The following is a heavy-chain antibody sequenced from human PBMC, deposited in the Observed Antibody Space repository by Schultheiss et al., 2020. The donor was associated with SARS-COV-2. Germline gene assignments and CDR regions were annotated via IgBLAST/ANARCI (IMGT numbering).Heavy chain of an antibody. CDR1: GGSFSGYY. J-gene: IGHJ4*02. CDR2: INHSGST. V-gene: IGHV4-34*01. CDR3: AGTLRGSSDWPFDY. D-gene: IGHD6-19*01. Sequence: SETLSLTCAVYGGSFSGYYWSWIRQPPGKGLEWIGEINHSGSTYYNPSLKSRVTISVDTSKNQFSLKLSSVTAADTAVYYCAGTLRGSSDWPFDYWGQGTLVTVSS.